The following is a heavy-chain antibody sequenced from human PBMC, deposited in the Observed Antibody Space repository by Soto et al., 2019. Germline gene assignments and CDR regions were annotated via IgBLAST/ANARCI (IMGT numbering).Heavy chain of an antibody. CDR2: IDPSDSYT. CDR1: GYSFTSYW. Sequence: GESLKNSWNGSGYSFTSYWISWVRQMPGKGLEWMGRIDPSDSYTNYSPSFQGHVTISADKSISTAYLQRSSLKASDTAMYYCARHTPDSGYRAPYYYYGMDVWGQGTTVTVSS. D-gene: IGHD3-22*01. V-gene: IGHV5-10-1*01. J-gene: IGHJ6*02. CDR3: ARHTPDSGYRAPYYYYGMDV.